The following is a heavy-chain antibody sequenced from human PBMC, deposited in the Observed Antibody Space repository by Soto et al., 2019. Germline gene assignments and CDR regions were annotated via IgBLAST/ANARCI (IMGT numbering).Heavy chain of an antibody. CDR1: GGTFSSYT. V-gene: IGHV1-69*08. CDR3: ARDGSEPPPYGMDV. CDR2: IIPILGIA. D-gene: IGHD3-10*01. Sequence: QVQLVQSGAEVKKPGSSVKVSCKASGGTFSSYTISWVRQAPGQGLEWMGRIIPILGIANYAQKFQGRVTITADKSPSTAYMELSSLRSEDTAVYYCARDGSEPPPYGMDVWGHGTTVTVSS. J-gene: IGHJ6*02.